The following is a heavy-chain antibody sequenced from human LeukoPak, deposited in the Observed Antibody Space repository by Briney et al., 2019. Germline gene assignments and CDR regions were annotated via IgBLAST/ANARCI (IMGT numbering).Heavy chain of an antibody. V-gene: IGHV3-21*04. CDR2: ISSSSSYI. CDR1: GFTFSSYS. D-gene: IGHD3-22*01. CDR3: AKAYYYDSSGSLKYDAFDI. Sequence: GGSLRLSCAASGFTFSSYSMTWVRQAPGKGLEWVSSISSSSSYIYYADSVKGRFTISRDNAKNSLYLQMNSLRAEDTALYYCAKAYYYDSSGSLKYDAFDIWGQGTMVTVSS. J-gene: IGHJ3*02.